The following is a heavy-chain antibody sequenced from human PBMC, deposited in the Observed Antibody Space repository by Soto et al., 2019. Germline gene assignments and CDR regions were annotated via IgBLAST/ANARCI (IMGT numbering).Heavy chain of an antibody. CDR3: AKGPLLWFGENAFDI. D-gene: IGHD3-10*01. V-gene: IGHV3-30*18. CDR1: GFTFSSYG. J-gene: IGHJ3*02. CDR2: ISYDGSNK. Sequence: QVQLVESGGGVVQPGRSLRLSCAASGFTFSSYGMHWVRQAPGKGLEWVAVISYDGSNKYYADSVKGRFTISRDNSKNSLYLQINSLRAEDTAVYYCAKGPLLWFGENAFDIWGQETMVTVSS.